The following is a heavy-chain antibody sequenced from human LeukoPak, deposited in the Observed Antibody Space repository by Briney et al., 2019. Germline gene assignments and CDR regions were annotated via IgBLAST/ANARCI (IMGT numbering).Heavy chain of an antibody. J-gene: IGHJ4*02. Sequence: GGSLRLSCAASGLTFSSYAMHWVRQAPGKGGEWVAVISYDGSNKYYADSVKGRFTLSRDNSKNTLYLQMNRLRAEDTAVYYCAREPVLRYFDWLIWVQGTLVTVSS. V-gene: IGHV3-30*01. CDR2: ISYDGSNK. CDR1: GLTFSSYA. D-gene: IGHD3-9*01. CDR3: AREPVLRYFDWLI.